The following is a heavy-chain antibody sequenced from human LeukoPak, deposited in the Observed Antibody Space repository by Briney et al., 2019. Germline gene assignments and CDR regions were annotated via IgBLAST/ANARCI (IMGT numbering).Heavy chain of an antibody. CDR1: GYTFTNFG. Sequence: ASVKVSCKASGYTFTNFGISWVRQAPGQGLEWMGWISAYNGNTNYTQRLQGRVTMTTDTSTSTAYMELRSLRSDDTAVYYCARDRDYGDYNTQDLFVYWGQGTLVTVSS. V-gene: IGHV1-18*01. D-gene: IGHD4-17*01. CDR3: ARDRDYGDYNTQDLFVY. J-gene: IGHJ4*02. CDR2: ISAYNGNT.